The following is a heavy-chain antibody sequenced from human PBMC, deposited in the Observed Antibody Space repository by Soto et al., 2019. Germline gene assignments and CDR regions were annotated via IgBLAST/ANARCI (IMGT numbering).Heavy chain of an antibody. D-gene: IGHD6-13*01. CDR3: ARHGYSSSWYMYYYYYGMDV. CDR1: GASIISSSYH. Sequence: SETLSLTCTVSGASIISSSYHWGWIRQPPGKGLEWIGSIYYSGSTYYNPSLNSRVTISVDTSKNQFSLKLSSVTAADTAVYYCARHGYSSSWYMYYYYYGMDVWGQGTTVT. CDR2: IYYSGST. V-gene: IGHV4-39*01. J-gene: IGHJ6*02.